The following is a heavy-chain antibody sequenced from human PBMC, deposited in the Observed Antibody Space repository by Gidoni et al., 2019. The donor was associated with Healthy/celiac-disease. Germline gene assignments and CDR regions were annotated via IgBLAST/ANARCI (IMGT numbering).Heavy chain of an antibody. V-gene: IGHV3-23*01. J-gene: IGHJ4*02. CDR3: ASYPGYCSSTSCPYDY. Sequence: EVQLLESGGGLVQPGGSLRLSCAASGFTFSSYAMSWVRQDPGKGLEWVSAISGSGGSTYYADSVKGRFTISRDKSKNTLYLQMNSLRAEDTAVYYCASYPGYCSSTSCPYDYWGQGTLVTVSS. CDR1: GFTFSSYA. CDR2: ISGSGGST. D-gene: IGHD2-2*01.